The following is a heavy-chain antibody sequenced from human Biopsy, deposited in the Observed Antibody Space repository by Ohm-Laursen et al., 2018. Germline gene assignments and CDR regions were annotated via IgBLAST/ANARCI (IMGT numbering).Heavy chain of an antibody. J-gene: IGHJ6*02. V-gene: IGHV3-21*01. CDR1: GFSVSSYD. Sequence: SLRLSFASSGFSVSSYDMNWVRQAPGKGLEWISYISETSSHIYDADSVRGRFTVARDIAKNSLYLQLNSLSVEDTAVYYCARDSSRRAREGGMDVWGQGTTVTVSS. CDR2: ISETSSHI. CDR3: ARDSSRRAREGGMDV. D-gene: IGHD6-6*01.